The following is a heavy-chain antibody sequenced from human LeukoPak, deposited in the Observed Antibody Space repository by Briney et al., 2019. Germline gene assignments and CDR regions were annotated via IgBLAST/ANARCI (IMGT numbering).Heavy chain of an antibody. Sequence: GGSLRLSCAASGFTFDDYGMSWVRQAPGKGLEWASGINWSGGRTGYADSVKGRLTISRDNAKNSLFLQMNSLRAEDTALYYCARDGGLYGMDVWGQGTTVTVSS. CDR2: INWSGGRT. CDR3: ARDGGLYGMDV. V-gene: IGHV3-20*04. CDR1: GFTFDDYG. D-gene: IGHD3-16*01. J-gene: IGHJ6*02.